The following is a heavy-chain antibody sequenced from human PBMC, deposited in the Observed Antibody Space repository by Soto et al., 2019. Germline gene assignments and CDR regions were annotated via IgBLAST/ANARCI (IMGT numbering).Heavy chain of an antibody. CDR1: GGSISSYY. J-gene: IGHJ5*02. V-gene: IGHV4-59*08. CDR3: ARIPTGREIGYCSSTSCQNRNWFDP. CDR2: IYYSGST. Sequence: SETLSLTCTVSGGSISSYYWSWIRQPPGKGLEWIGYIYYSGSTNYNPSLKSRVTISVDTSKNKFSLKLSSVTTADTAVYYCARIPTGREIGYCSSTSCQNRNWFDPWGQGTLVTVSS. D-gene: IGHD2-2*01.